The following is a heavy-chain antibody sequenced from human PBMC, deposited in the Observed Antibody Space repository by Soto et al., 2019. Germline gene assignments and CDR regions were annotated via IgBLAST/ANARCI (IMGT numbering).Heavy chain of an antibody. CDR2: ISGSRGST. CDR3: AKDHYYDSSGYPKTYYFDY. D-gene: IGHD3-22*01. J-gene: IGHJ4*02. CDR1: GFTFSSYA. Sequence: GGSLRLSCAASGFTFSSYAMSWVRQAPGKGLEWVSAISGSRGSTYYADSVKGRFTISRDNSKNTLYLQMNSLRAEDTAVYYCAKDHYYDSSGYPKTYYFDYWGQGTLVTVSS. V-gene: IGHV3-23*01.